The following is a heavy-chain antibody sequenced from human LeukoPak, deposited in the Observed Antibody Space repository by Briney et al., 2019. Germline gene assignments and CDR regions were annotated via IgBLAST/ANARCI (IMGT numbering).Heavy chain of an antibody. CDR2: IWYDGSNK. D-gene: IGHD3-3*01. CDR3: ARDSPNYDFWSGYDAFDI. V-gene: IGHV3-33*01. CDR1: GFTFSSYG. J-gene: IGHJ3*02. Sequence: PGRSLRLSCAASGFTFSSYGMHWVRQAPGKGLEWVAVIWYDGSNKYYADSVKGRFTISRDNSKNTLYPQMNSLRAEDTAVYYCARDSPNYDFWSGYDAFDIWGQGTMVTVSS.